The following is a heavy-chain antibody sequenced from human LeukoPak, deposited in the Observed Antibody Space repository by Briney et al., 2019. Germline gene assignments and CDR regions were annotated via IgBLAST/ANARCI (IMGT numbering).Heavy chain of an antibody. D-gene: IGHD3-10*01. CDR2: ISSSSSTI. V-gene: IGHV3-48*04. CDR1: GFTFSSYS. Sequence: GGSLRLSCAASGFTFSSYSMNWVRQAPGKGLEWVSYISSSSSTIYYADSVKGRFTISRDNAKNSLYLQMNSLRAEDTAVYYCARDFPITGASHYYGSGSYSYYFDYWGQGTLVTVSS. J-gene: IGHJ4*02. CDR3: ARDFPITGASHYYGSGSYSYYFDY.